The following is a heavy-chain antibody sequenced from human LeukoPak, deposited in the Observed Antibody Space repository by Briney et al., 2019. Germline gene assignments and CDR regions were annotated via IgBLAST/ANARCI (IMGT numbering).Heavy chain of an antibody. CDR3: AKDLSIAAAGIDY. D-gene: IGHD6-13*01. CDR2: ISYDGSNK. CDR1: GFTFSSYG. J-gene: IGHJ4*02. Sequence: GGSLRLSCAASGFTFSSYGMHWVRQAPGKGLEWVAVISYDGSNKYYADSVKGRFTISRDNSKNTLYLQMNSRRAEDTAVYYCAKDLSIAAAGIDYWGQGTLVTVSS. V-gene: IGHV3-30*18.